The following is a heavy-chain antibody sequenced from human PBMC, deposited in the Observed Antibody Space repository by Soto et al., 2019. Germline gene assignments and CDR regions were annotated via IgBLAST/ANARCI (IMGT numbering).Heavy chain of an antibody. D-gene: IGHD3-10*01. J-gene: IGHJ4*02. CDR2: IYYSGST. V-gene: IGHV4-30-4*01. Sequence: QVQLQESGPGLVKPSQTLSLTCTVSGGSISSGDYYWSWIRQPPGKGLEWIGYIYYSGSTYYNPSRKSRVTISVDTSKNQFSLKLSSVTAADTAVYYCARVRVRGVISLDSFDYWGQGTLVTVSS. CDR1: GGSISSGDYY. CDR3: ARVRVRGVISLDSFDY.